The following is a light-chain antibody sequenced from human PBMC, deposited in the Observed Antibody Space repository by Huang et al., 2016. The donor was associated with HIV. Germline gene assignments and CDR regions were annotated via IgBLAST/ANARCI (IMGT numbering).Light chain of an antibody. CDR2: TAS. CDR3: QQSYSTPSIT. J-gene: IGKJ5*01. CDR1: QNINTY. Sequence: DIQMTQSPSSLSAYVGDRVTITCRASQNINTYLNWYQQKPGKAPKLLIYTASTLESGVPSRFSGSGSGTDFTLTISSLQPEDFATYYCQQSYSTPSITFGQGTRLDMK. V-gene: IGKV1-39*01.